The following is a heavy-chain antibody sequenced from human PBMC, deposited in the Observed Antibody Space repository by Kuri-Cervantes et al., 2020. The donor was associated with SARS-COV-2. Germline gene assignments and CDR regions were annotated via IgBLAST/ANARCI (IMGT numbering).Heavy chain of an antibody. J-gene: IGHJ4*02. V-gene: IGHV3-30-3*01. CDR1: GFTFSSYA. CDR3: ARDRGPAAKSYSDY. Sequence: GGSLRLSCAASGFTFSSYAMHWVRQAPGKGLEWVAVISYDGSNKYYADSVKGRFTISRDNSKNTLYLQMNSLRAEDTAVYYCARDRGPAAKSYSDYWGQGTLVTDSS. CDR2: ISYDGSNK. D-gene: IGHD2-2*01.